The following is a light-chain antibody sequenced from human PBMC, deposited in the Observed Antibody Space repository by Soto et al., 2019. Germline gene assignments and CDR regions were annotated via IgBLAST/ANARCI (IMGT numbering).Light chain of an antibody. CDR3: QQYDGSPIT. Sequence: VLTQSPATLSLSPGERATLSCRASQSIHTSLAWYQQKSGKPPRLVISSVSKRATGIPDRFSGGGSGTDFTLTISRVEPEDFALYICQQYDGSPITFGQGTRLEIK. J-gene: IGKJ5*01. CDR2: SVS. CDR1: QSIHTS. V-gene: IGKV3-20*01.